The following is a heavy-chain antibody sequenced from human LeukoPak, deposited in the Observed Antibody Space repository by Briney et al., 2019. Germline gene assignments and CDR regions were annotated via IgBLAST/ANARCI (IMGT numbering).Heavy chain of an antibody. CDR3: ARVGTSGSYYYYGMDV. CDR1: GFTFSDYY. V-gene: IGHV3-11*01. D-gene: IGHD1-26*01. CDR2: ISSSGSTI. J-gene: IGHJ6*02. Sequence: PGGSLRLSCAASGFTFSDYYMSWIRQAPGKGLEWVSYISSSGSTIYYADSVKGRFTISRDNAKNSLYLQMNSLRAEDTAVYYCARVGTSGSYYYYGMDVWGQGTTVTVSS.